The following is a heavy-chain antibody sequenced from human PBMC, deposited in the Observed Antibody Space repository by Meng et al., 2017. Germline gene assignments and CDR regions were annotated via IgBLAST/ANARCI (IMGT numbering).Heavy chain of an antibody. CDR1: GGSISSGGYD. V-gene: IGHV4-31*02. CDR2: IYYSGST. Sequence: RLRGWGPGLVKPSWHLPLTWTVSGGSISSGGYDWSWIGQHPGKGLGWIGYIYYSGSTYYNPSLKSRVTISVDTSKNQFSLKLSSVTAADTAVYYCARWRYGDYVGRDWYFDLWGRGTLVTVSS. J-gene: IGHJ2*01. D-gene: IGHD4-17*01. CDR3: ARWRYGDYVGRDWYFDL.